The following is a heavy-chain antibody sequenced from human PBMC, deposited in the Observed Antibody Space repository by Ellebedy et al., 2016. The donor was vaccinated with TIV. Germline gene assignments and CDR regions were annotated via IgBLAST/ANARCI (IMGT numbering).Heavy chain of an antibody. V-gene: IGHV3-49*03. Sequence: GESLKISCTASGFTFGDYAMSWFRQAPGKGLEWVGFIRSKAYGGTTEYAASVKGRFTISRDDSKSIAYLQMNSLKTEDTAVYYCTRDRANDYGDYDAFDIWGQGTMVTVSS. CDR3: TRDRANDYGDYDAFDI. CDR2: IRSKAYGGTT. J-gene: IGHJ3*02. D-gene: IGHD4-17*01. CDR1: GFTFGDYA.